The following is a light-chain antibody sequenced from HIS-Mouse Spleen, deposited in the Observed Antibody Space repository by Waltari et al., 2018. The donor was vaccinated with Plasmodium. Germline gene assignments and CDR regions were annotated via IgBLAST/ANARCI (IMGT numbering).Light chain of an antibody. J-gene: IGKJ4*01. CDR1: QGISSY. Sequence: AIPMTQSPSSFSASTGERVTLTCRASQGISSYLAWYQQKPGKAPKLLIYAASTLQSGVPSRFSGSGSGTDFTLTISCLQSEDFATYYCQQYYSYPLTFGGGTKVEIK. CDR3: QQYYSYPLT. CDR2: AAS. V-gene: IGKV1-8*01.